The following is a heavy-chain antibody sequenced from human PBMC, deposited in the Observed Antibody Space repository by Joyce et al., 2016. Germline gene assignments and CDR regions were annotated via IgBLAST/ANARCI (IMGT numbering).Heavy chain of an antibody. CDR2: ISYDGSNK. D-gene: IGHD3-9*01. Sequence: QGQLVESGGGVVQPGRSLRLSCAASRFTFSNYCMHWVRQAPGKGLEWVAVISYDGSNKHYGDSVKGRFTISRDNSKNTLYLQMNSLRAEDTAVYYCAGGILTGYFDYWGQGTLVTVSS. CDR3: AGGILTGYFDY. CDR1: RFTFSNYC. J-gene: IGHJ4*02. V-gene: IGHV3-30*03.